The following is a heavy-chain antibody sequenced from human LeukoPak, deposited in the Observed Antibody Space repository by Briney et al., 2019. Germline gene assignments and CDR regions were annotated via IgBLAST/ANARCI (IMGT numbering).Heavy chain of an antibody. D-gene: IGHD3-3*01. CDR1: GGSFSGYY. V-gene: IGHV4-34*01. CDR3: ARAYDFWSGYPGFDP. J-gene: IGHJ5*02. CDR2: INHSGST. Sequence: ASETLSLTCAVYGGSFSGYYWSWIRQPPGKGLEWIGEINHSGSTNYNPSLKSRVTISVDTSKNQFSLKLSSVTAADTAVYYCARAYDFWSGYPGFDPWGQGTLVTVSS.